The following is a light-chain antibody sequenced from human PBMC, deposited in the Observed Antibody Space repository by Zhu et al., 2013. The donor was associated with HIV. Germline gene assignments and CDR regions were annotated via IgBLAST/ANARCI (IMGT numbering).Light chain of an antibody. J-gene: IGKJ5*01. CDR2: GAS. CDR1: QSVDSD. CDR3: QKRSNWPPIT. V-gene: IGKV3-15*01. Sequence: EIVMTQSPVTMSVSPGDRVTLSCTASQSVDSDLAWYQQKPGQPPRLLIYGASTRSTGIPARFSGTGSGTEFTLTISSLQSEDFAVYFCQKRSNWPPITFGQGTRIDLK.